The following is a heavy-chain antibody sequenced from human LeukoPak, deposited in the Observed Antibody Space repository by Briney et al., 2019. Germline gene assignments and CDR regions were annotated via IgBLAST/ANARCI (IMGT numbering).Heavy chain of an antibody. CDR2: LYGGGST. CDR3: AVLCGSISCPEVVGH. D-gene: IGHD2-2*01. Sequence: GGSLRLSCAASGFTVRSNYMTWVRQAPGKGLEWVSVLYGGGSTYYSDSVKGRFTISRDNSKNTLYLQMNSLRAEDTAVYYCAVLCGSISCPEVVGHWGQGTLVTVSS. V-gene: IGHV3-66*02. CDR1: GFTVRSNY. J-gene: IGHJ4*02.